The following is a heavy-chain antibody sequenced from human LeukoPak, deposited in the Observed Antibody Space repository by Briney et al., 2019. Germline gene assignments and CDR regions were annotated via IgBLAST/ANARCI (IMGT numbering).Heavy chain of an antibody. D-gene: IGHD2-15*01. V-gene: IGHV3-74*01. Sequence: GGSLRLSCAASGFTFSSYWMHWVRQAPGKGLVWVSRINSDGSSTSYADSVKGRFTISRDNAKNTLYLQMNSLRAEDTAVYYCAREGYDIVFDYWGQGTLVTVSS. J-gene: IGHJ4*02. CDR1: GFTFSSYW. CDR3: AREGYDIVFDY. CDR2: INSDGSST.